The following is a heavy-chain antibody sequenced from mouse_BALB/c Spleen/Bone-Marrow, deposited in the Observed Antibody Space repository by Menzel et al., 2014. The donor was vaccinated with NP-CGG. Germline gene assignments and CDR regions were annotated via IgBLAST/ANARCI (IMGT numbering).Heavy chain of an antibody. CDR1: GFNIKDTY. D-gene: IGHD2-14*01. J-gene: IGHJ1*01. CDR3: ASYRYGWYFDV. CDR2: IDPAIFT. Sequence: VQLQQSGAELVKPGASVKLSCTASGFNIKDTYLHWVKQRPEQGLDWIGRIDPAIFTKYDPKFQGKATITADTSSNTAYLNLISLASEATAVYYCASYRYGWYFDVWGAGTTVTVSS. V-gene: IGHV14-3*02.